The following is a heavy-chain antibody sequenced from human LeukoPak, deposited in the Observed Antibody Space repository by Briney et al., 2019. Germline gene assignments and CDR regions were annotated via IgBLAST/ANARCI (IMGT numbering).Heavy chain of an antibody. CDR3: ARVSGKAAAGNGYYYYMDV. CDR1: GGTFSSYA. V-gene: IGHV1-69*05. D-gene: IGHD6-13*01. Sequence: SVKVSCKASGGTFSSYAISWVRQAPGQGLEWMGGIIPIFGTANYAQKFQGRVTITTDESTSTAYMELSSLRSEDTAVYYCARVSGKAAAGNGYYYYMDVWGKGTTVTVSS. J-gene: IGHJ6*03. CDR2: IIPIFGTA.